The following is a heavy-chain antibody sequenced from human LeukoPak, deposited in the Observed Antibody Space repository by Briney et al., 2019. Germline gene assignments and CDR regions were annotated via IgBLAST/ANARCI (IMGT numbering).Heavy chain of an antibody. D-gene: IGHD3-10*01. V-gene: IGHV1-18*01. CDR1: GYTFTSYG. Sequence: ASVKVSCKASGYTFTSYGISWVRQAPGQGLEWMGWISAYNGNTNYAQKLQGRVTMTTDTSTSTAYMELRSLRSDDTAVYYCARGTSITMVRGVIIKPYYFDYWGRGTLVTVSS. CDR2: ISAYNGNT. CDR3: ARGTSITMVRGVIIKPYYFDY. J-gene: IGHJ4*02.